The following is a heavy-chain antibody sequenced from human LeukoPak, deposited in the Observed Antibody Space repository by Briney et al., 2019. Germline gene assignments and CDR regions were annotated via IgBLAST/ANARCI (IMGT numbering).Heavy chain of an antibody. D-gene: IGHD2-15*01. J-gene: IGHJ3*02. CDR2: ISYDGGNK. CDR3: ARVKGSYAVDM. CDR1: GFTFSGYV. Sequence: GGSLSLSCVASGFTFSGYVMHWVRQAPGKGLEGVAVISYDGGNKYYADSVKGRSSISRDNSKNTMYLQMNSLRAEDTAVYYCARVKGSYAVDMWGQGIMVTVSS. V-gene: IGHV3-30-3*01.